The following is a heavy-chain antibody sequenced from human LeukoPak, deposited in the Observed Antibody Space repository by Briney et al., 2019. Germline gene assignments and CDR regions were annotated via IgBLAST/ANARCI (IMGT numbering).Heavy chain of an antibody. D-gene: IGHD5/OR15-5a*01. V-gene: IGHV6-1*01. CDR3: ARTTVYDGSKYYGLDV. J-gene: IGHJ6*02. Sequence: SQTLSLTCVLPGDRVSRDRAAWNWIRLSRTGGREWLGRAYYRSKWFDEYAVSVKSRITIKPDTSRNQFSLHLNSVTPEDTAVYFCARTTVYDGSKYYGLDVWGQGTTVTVSS. CDR2: AYYRSKWFD. CDR1: GDRVSRDRAA.